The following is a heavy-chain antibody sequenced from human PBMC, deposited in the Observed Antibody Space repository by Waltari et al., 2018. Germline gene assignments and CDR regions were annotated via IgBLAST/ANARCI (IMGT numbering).Heavy chain of an antibody. Sequence: EVQLVESGGGLVQPGGSLRLSCAASGFTFSSYEMNWVRQAPGKGLEWVSYISSSGSTIYYADSGKGRFTISRDNAKNSLYLQMNSLRAEDTAVYYCARDYGSGSYRLYYYYYGMDVWGQGTTVTVSS. CDR2: ISSSGSTI. CDR1: GFTFSSYE. D-gene: IGHD3-10*01. J-gene: IGHJ6*02. CDR3: ARDYGSGSYRLYYYYYGMDV. V-gene: IGHV3-48*03.